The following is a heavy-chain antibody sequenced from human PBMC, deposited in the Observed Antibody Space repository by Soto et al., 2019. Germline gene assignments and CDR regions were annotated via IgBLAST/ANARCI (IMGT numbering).Heavy chain of an antibody. CDR1: GGSISSYY. V-gene: IGHV4-59*01. CDR3: AGRKAADGFDY. J-gene: IGHJ4*02. Sequence: SETLSLTCTVSGGSISSYYWSWIRQPPGKGLEWIGYIYYSGSTNYNPSLKSRVTISVDTSKNQFSLKLSSVTAADTAVYYCAGRKAADGFDYWGQGNLVTVSS. D-gene: IGHD6-13*01. CDR2: IYYSGST.